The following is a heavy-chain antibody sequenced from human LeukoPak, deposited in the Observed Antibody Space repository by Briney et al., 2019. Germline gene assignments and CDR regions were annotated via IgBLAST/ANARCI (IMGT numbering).Heavy chain of an antibody. D-gene: IGHD6-13*01. J-gene: IGHJ5*02. CDR1: GFTFSSYA. CDR3: AKNWVASSWVNWFDP. V-gene: IGHV3-23*01. Sequence: PGGSLRLSCAASGFTFSSYAMSLVRQAPGKGLEWVSAISGSGGSTHYADSVKGRFTISRDNSKNTLYLQMNSLRAEDTAVYYCAKNWVASSWVNWFDPWGQGTLVTVSS. CDR2: ISGSGGST.